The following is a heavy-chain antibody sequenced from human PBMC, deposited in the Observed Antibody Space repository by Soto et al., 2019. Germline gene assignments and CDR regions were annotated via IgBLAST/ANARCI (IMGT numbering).Heavy chain of an antibody. J-gene: IGHJ6*01. CDR1: GFTFNYYP. V-gene: IGHV3-30-3*01. CDR2: ISFDGSNK. D-gene: IGHD6-19*01. Sequence: QMELVEFGGGVVQPGESLRLSCAASGFTFNYYPMHWVRQTPGKGLEWVVVISFDGSNKYYAEPVKGRFTISRDDSNNMLCLQMNIVGPEDAAVYYCARLPGALVAVLYIDPRDGREPLIDVDVWGQGTTVSVSS. CDR3: ARLPGALVAVLYIDPRDGREPLIDVDV.